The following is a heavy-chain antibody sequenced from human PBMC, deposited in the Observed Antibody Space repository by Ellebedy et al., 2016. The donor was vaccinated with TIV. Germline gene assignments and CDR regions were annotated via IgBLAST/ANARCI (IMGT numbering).Heavy chain of an antibody. J-gene: IGHJ5*02. CDR3: ARVPGSFSLNWFDP. Sequence: GESLKISXAASGFTFSSYWMNWVRQAPGKGLEWVANIKKDGSEIYYVDSVKGRFTISRDNAKNSLYLQMNSLRDEDTAVYYCARVPGSFSLNWFDPWGQGTLVTVSS. CDR2: IKKDGSEI. D-gene: IGHD3-10*01. CDR1: GFTFSSYW. V-gene: IGHV3-7*01.